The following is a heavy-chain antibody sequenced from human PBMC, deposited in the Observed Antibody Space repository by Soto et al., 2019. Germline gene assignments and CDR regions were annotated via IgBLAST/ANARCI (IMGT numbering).Heavy chain of an antibody. Sequence: SLRLSCAASGFTFSSYGMHWVRQAPGKGLEWVAVISYDGSNKYYADSVKGRFTISRDNSKNTLYLQMNSLRAEDTAVYYCAKDLMAATDYSSSGGNWFDPWGQGTLVTVSS. CDR1: GFTFSSYG. D-gene: IGHD6-6*01. CDR3: AKDLMAATDYSSSGGNWFDP. CDR2: ISYDGSNK. V-gene: IGHV3-30*18. J-gene: IGHJ5*02.